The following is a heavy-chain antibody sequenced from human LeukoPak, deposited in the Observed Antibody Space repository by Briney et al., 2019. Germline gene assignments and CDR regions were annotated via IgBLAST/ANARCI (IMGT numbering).Heavy chain of an antibody. V-gene: IGHV3-30-3*01. Sequence: PGGSLRLSCAASGFTFSSYAMHWVRQAPGKGLEWVAVISYDGSNKYYADSVKGRFTTSRDNSKNTLYLQMNSLRAEDTAVYYCARSVAGKGYFDYWGQGTLVTVSS. D-gene: IGHD6-19*01. CDR3: ARSVAGKGYFDY. CDR2: ISYDGSNK. J-gene: IGHJ4*02. CDR1: GFTFSSYA.